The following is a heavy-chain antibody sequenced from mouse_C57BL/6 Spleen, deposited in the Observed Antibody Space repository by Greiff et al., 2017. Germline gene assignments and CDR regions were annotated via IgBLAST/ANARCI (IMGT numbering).Heavy chain of an antibody. J-gene: IGHJ2*01. Sequence: VQGVESGAELARPGASVKLSCKASGYTFTSYGISWVKQRTGQGLEWIGEIYPRSGNTYYNEKFKGKATLTADKSSSTAYMALRSLTSEDSAVYFCAREVRGYFDYWGQGTTLTVSS. CDR2: IYPRSGNT. CDR1: GYTFTSYG. V-gene: IGHV1-81*01. CDR3: AREVRGYFDY.